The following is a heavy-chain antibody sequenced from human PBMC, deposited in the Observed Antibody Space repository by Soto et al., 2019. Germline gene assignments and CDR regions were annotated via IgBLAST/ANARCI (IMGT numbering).Heavy chain of an antibody. V-gene: IGHV1-8*01. Sequence: ASVKVSCKASGYTFTSYDINWVRQATGQGLEWMGWMNPSGGSTSYAQKFQGRVTMTRDTSTSTVYMELSSLRSEDTAVYYCAREFASSPDAFDIWGQGTMVTVSS. CDR3: AREFASSPDAFDI. CDR1: GYTFTSYD. CDR2: MNPSGGST. J-gene: IGHJ3*02. D-gene: IGHD6-13*01.